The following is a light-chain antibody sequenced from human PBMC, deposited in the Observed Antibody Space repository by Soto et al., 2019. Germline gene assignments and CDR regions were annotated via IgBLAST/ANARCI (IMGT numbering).Light chain of an antibody. CDR3: QSYDFSLSAVV. Sequence: QLVLTQPPSVSGAPGQRVTISCTGSSSNIGAGSDVHWYQQLPGTAPKLLITDRFSGSKSGTSASLAITGLQAEDEADYYCQSYDFSLSAVVFGGGTKLTVL. CDR1: SSNIGAGSD. V-gene: IGLV1-40*01. J-gene: IGLJ2*01.